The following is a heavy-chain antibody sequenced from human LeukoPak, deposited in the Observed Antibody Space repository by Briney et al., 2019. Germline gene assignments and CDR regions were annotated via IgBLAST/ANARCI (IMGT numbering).Heavy chain of an antibody. J-gene: IGHJ4*02. CDR1: GFTFSSYA. CDR2: ISGSGGST. V-gene: IGHV3-23*01. D-gene: IGHD5-18*01. Sequence: GGSLRLSCAASGFTFSSYAMSWVRQAPGKGLEWASAISGSGGSTYYADSVKGRFTISRDNSKNTLYLQMNSLRAEDTAVYYCAKLLWIQLWAFDYWGQGTLVTVSS. CDR3: AKLLWIQLWAFDY.